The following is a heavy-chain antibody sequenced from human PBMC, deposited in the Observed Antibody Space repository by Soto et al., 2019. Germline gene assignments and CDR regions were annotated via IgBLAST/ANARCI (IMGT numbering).Heavy chain of an antibody. D-gene: IGHD3-10*01. CDR2: INDSGSA. CDR3: AGLRGFYYYMDV. Sequence: QVQLQQWGAGLLKPSETLSLTCAVSGASSGVYYWTWIRQPPGKGLEWIGEINDSGSANHNPSLKSRVTISVDTSKNQFSLRLSSVTAADTAVYYVAGLRGFYYYMDVWGKWTTVTVSS. J-gene: IGHJ6*03. V-gene: IGHV4-34*01. CDR1: GASSGVYY.